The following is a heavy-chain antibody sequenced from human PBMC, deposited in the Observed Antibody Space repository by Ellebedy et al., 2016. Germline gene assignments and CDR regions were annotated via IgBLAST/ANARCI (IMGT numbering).Heavy chain of an antibody. J-gene: IGHJ4*02. CDR1: GYTFYRYY. CDR2: INPSSATT. V-gene: IGHV1-46*02. Sequence: ASVKVSCXASGYTFYRYYMHWVRQAPGQGLEWMGFINPSSATTSYAQKFQGRVTMTRDTSTSTVYMELSSLRSDDTAVYYCARDLRVVPYWGQGTLVAVSS. D-gene: IGHD2-21*01. CDR3: ARDLRVVPY.